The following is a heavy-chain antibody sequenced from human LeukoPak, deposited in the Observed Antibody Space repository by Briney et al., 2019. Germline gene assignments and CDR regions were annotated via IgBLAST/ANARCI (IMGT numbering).Heavy chain of an antibody. CDR2: LSAARRTI. J-gene: IGHJ4*02. CDR1: GFALTSYS. CDR3: ARGGYTYGLDS. Sequence: GGSLRLSCAASGFALTSYSMNWVRQAPGKGLEWISYLSAARRTIYYADSVQGRFSISRDTAKNTVSLQMGSLRADDTAVYYCARGGYTYGLDSWGQGVLVVVSS. V-gene: IGHV3-48*01. D-gene: IGHD5-18*01.